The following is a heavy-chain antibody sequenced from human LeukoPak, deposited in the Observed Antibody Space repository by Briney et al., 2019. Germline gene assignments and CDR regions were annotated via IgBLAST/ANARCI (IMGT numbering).Heavy chain of an antibody. CDR2: IYHSGST. CDR1: GYSISSGYY. J-gene: IGHJ5*02. CDR3: ARAVTTLQNWFDP. V-gene: IGHV4-38-2*02. Sequence: PSETLSLTCTVSGYSISSGYYWGWIRQPPGKGLEWIGGIYHSGSTYYNPSLKSRVTISVDTSKNQFSLKLSSVTAADTAVYYCARAVTTLQNWFDPWGQGTLVTVSS. D-gene: IGHD4-17*01.